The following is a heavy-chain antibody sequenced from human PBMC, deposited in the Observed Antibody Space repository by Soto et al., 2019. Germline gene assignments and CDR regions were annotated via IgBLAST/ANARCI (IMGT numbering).Heavy chain of an antibody. CDR3: ARERHYYDRSGYQGY. J-gene: IGHJ4*02. CDR1: GFSFSSYW. D-gene: IGHD3-22*01. CDR2: IEHDGSDT. V-gene: IGHV3-7*01. Sequence: QLMESGGTLVQPGGSLRLSCAASGFSFSSYWMSWVRQAPGGGLGWVANIEHDGSDTYYVDSVKGRFTVSRDNAKNFLYLQMNSLRVEDTAVYYCARERHYYDRSGYQGYWGQGTLVTVSS.